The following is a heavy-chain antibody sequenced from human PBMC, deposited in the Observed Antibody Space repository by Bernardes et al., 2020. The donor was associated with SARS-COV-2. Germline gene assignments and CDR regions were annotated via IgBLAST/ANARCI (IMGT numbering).Heavy chain of an antibody. CDR1: RFTVNPYA. CDR2: VSGSGGTK. CDR3: ARDRGYSLGSLSLDY. Sequence: GGSLSPSGAVPRFTVNPYAMAWVRPAPGKGLEWVPAVSGSGGTKYYADSVRGRFTISRDNAKDSLSLEMHSLRTEDTAVYYCARDRGYSLGSLSLDYWGQGTLVTVSS. J-gene: IGHJ4*02. D-gene: IGHD3-10*01. V-gene: IGHV3-23*01.